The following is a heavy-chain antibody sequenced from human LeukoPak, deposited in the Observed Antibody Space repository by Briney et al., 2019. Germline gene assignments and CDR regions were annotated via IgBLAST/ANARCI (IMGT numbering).Heavy chain of an antibody. CDR2: IIPIFGTA. J-gene: IGHJ4*02. V-gene: IGHV1-69*13. Sequence: ASVKVSCKASGGTFSSYAISWVRQAPGQGLEWMGGIIPIFGTANYAQKFQGRVTITADESTSTAYMELSSLRSEDTAVYYCARVTDYDSSGYLFDYWGQGTLVTVSS. CDR1: GGTFSSYA. CDR3: ARVTDYDSSGYLFDY. D-gene: IGHD3-22*01.